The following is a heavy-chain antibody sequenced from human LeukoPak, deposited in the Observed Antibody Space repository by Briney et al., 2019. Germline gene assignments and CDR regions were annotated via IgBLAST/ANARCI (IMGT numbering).Heavy chain of an antibody. CDR1: GGSFSGYY. V-gene: IGHV4-34*01. CDR3: ARVRGSYSWYFDL. CDR2: INHSGST. J-gene: IGHJ2*01. D-gene: IGHD1-26*01. Sequence: SETLSPTCAVYGGSFSGYYWSWIRQPPGKGLEWIGEINHSGSTNYNPSLKSRVTISVDTSKNQFSLKLRSVTAADTAVYYCARVRGSYSWYFDLWGRGTLVTVSS.